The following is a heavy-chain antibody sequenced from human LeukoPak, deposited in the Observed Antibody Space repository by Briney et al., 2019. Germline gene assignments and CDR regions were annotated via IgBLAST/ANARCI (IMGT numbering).Heavy chain of an antibody. Sequence: GGSLRLSCAGSGFPFSRYALSWVRQAPGKGLEWVSFISGTGGSTYYADSVKGRVTISRDNSKNTIYMQMNSLRAEDTAVYYCAIIPASNPFDYWGQGTLVTVSS. CDR2: ISGTGGST. J-gene: IGHJ4*02. V-gene: IGHV3-23*01. D-gene: IGHD2-21*01. CDR3: AIIPASNPFDY. CDR1: GFPFSRYA.